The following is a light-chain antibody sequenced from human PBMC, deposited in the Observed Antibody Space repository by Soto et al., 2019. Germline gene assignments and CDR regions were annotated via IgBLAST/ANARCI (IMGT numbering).Light chain of an antibody. CDR2: ANS. CDR1: SSNIGAGCG. Sequence: QSVLTQPPSVSGAPGQRVTISCTGSSSNIGAGCGVHWYQQLPGTAPKLLIYANSNRPSGVTDRFSGSKSGTSASLTITGIQAEDEADYYRQSYDSSLSVVFGGGTKHTVL. V-gene: IGLV1-40*01. CDR3: QSYDSSLSVV. J-gene: IGLJ2*01.